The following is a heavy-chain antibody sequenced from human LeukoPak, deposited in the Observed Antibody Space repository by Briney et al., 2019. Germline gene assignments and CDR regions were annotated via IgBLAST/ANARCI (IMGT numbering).Heavy chain of an antibody. CDR1: GFTFSAHY. CDR2: ISSSGSTI. J-gene: IGHJ4*02. D-gene: IGHD6-19*01. Sequence: PGGSLRLSCAASGFTFSAHYMSWIRQTPEKGLEWISYISSSGSTIYYADSVKGRFTISRDNAKNSLYLQMNSLRAEDTAVYYCAREGQGGSGWYLRMRYYFDYWGQGTLVTVSS. CDR3: AREGQGGSGWYLRMRYYFDY. V-gene: IGHV3-11*04.